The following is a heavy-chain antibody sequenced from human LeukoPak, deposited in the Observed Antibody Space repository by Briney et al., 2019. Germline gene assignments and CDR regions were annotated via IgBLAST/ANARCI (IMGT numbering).Heavy chain of an antibody. V-gene: IGHV1-69*13. J-gene: IGHJ4*02. CDR2: IIPIFGTA. Sequence: PGASVKVSCKASGGTFSSYAISWVRQAPGQGLEWMGGIIPIFGTANYAQKFQGRVTITADESTSTAYMELSSLRSEDTAVYYCARGSIAARRVRNFDYWGQGTLVTVSS. D-gene: IGHD6-6*01. CDR1: GGTFSSYA. CDR3: ARGSIAARRVRNFDY.